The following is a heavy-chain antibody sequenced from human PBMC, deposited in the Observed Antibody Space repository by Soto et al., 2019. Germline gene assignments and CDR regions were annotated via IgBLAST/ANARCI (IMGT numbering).Heavy chain of an antibody. Sequence: QVQLVQSGAEVKKPGSSVKVSCKASGGTFSSYAISWVRQAPGQGLEWMGGIIPIFGTANYAQKFQGRVTITADESTSTAYMELRSLRSEDTSVYYCARPARYYYDSSGQSAWCDPWGQGTLVTVSS. CDR3: ARPARYYYDSSGQSAWCDP. D-gene: IGHD3-22*01. CDR2: IIPIFGTA. CDR1: GGTFSSYA. J-gene: IGHJ5*02. V-gene: IGHV1-69*12.